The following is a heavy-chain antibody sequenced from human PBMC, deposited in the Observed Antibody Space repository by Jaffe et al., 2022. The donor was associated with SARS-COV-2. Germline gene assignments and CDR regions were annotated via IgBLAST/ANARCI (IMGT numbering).Heavy chain of an antibody. CDR2: TYYRSEWYN. J-gene: IGHJ6*02. V-gene: IGHV6-1*01. CDR1: GDYVSSNSAA. Sequence: QVQLQQSGPGLVKPSQTLSLTCAVSGDYVSSNSAAWNWIRQSPSRGLEWLGRTYYRSEWYNDYAVSVKSRITINPDTSRNQFSLHLNSVTPEDTAVYYCARGRDSSALDFSYSGLDVWGQGTTVTVSS. D-gene: IGHD6-19*01. CDR3: ARGRDSSALDFSYSGLDV.